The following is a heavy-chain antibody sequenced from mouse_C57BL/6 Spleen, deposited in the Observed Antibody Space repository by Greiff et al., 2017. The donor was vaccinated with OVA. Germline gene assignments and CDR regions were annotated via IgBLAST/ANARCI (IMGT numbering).Heavy chain of an antibody. V-gene: IGHV1-42*01. CDR1: GYSFTGYY. CDR2: ITPSTGGT. CDR3: ARSDYYGSSYGAMDY. D-gene: IGHD1-1*01. Sequence: VNVKQSGPELVKPGASVKISCKASGYSFTGYYMNWVKQSPEKSLEWIGEITPSTGGTTYNQKFKAKATLNVDKSSSTAYMQLKRLTSEDSAVYYCARSDYYGSSYGAMDYWGQGTSVTVSS. J-gene: IGHJ4*01.